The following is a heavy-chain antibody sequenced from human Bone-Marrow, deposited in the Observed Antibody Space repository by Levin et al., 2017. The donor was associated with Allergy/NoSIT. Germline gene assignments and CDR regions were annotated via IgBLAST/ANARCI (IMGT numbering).Heavy chain of an antibody. Sequence: SETLSLTCTVSGASISSGGDFWGWIRQHPGKGLEWIGYMYYNGNSHYNPSLESRVNIAMDASKNQFSLNLASVTAADTAIYYCARDVTWKYYFDYWSQGTLVTVSS. V-gene: IGHV4-31*03. CDR2: MYYNGNS. CDR3: ARDVTWKYYFDY. D-gene: IGHD1-1*01. CDR1: GASISSGGDF. J-gene: IGHJ4*02.